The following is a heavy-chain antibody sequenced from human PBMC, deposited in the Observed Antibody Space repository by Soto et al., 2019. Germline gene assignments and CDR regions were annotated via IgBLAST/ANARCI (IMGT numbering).Heavy chain of an antibody. Sequence: GGSLILSCVASGFTLSNTGVHWVRQAPGKGLEWVAMISHDGSNTYYGDSVKGRFTISRDNSWNTLYLQMDSLRPEDTSVYYCAKDWGSSGWFNWFDPWGQGTLVTVSS. CDR3: AKDWGSSGWFNWFDP. J-gene: IGHJ5*02. CDR2: ISHDGSNT. D-gene: IGHD6-19*01. CDR1: GFTLSNTG. V-gene: IGHV3-30*18.